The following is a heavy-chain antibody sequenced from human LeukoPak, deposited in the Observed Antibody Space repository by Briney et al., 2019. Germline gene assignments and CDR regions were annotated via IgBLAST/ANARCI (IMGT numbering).Heavy chain of an antibody. J-gene: IGHJ3*02. CDR3: ARKGNGALDI. Sequence: GGSLRLSCAASGFTFRNYAMGWVRQAPGKGLEWVSDISDTGGSTNYVGSVKGRFIISRDNSKNTLYLQMNSLRAEDTAVYYCARKGNGALDIWGQGTMVTVSS. CDR1: GFTFRNYA. D-gene: IGHD1-1*01. V-gene: IGHV3-23*01. CDR2: ISDTGGST.